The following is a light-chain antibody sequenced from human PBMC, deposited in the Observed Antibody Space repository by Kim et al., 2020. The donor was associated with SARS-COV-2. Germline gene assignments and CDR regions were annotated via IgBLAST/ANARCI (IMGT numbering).Light chain of an antibody. J-gene: IGLJ3*02. CDR2: EDN. Sequence: NFMLTQPHSVSESPGKTVTISCTRSSGSIASNYVQWYQQRPGSVPTTVIYEDNQRPSGVPDRFSGSIDSSSNSASLTISGLKTEDEVDYYCQSYDSSNRVFGGGTQLTVL. V-gene: IGLV6-57*04. CDR3: QSYDSSNRV. CDR1: SGSIASNY.